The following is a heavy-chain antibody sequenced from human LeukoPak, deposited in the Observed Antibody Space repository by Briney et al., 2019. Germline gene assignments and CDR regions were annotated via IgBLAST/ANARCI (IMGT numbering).Heavy chain of an antibody. J-gene: IGHJ4*02. V-gene: IGHV3-NL1*01. CDR3: ARDPGLAVAGRSFDY. D-gene: IGHD6-19*01. Sequence: GGSLRLSCAASGFTFSSYGMHWVRQAPGKVLEWVSVIYSDGRTYYADSVKGRFTISRDNSKNSLYLQMNSLRAEDTAVYYCARDPGLAVAGRSFDYWGQGTLVTVSS. CDR1: GFTFSSYG. CDR2: IYSDGRT.